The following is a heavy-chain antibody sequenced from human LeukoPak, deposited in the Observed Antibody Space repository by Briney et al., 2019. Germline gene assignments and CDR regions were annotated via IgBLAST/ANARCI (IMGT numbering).Heavy chain of an antibody. CDR2: ISAYNGNT. Sequence: GASVKVSCKASGYTFTSYGISWVRQAPGQGLEWMGWISAYNGNTNYAQKLQGRVTMTTDTSTSTAYMELRSLRSDDTAVYYCARAGGSSWYLPPPTFGAFDIWGQGTMVTVSS. V-gene: IGHV1-18*01. J-gene: IGHJ3*02. D-gene: IGHD6-13*01. CDR3: ARAGGSSWYLPPPTFGAFDI. CDR1: GYTFTSYG.